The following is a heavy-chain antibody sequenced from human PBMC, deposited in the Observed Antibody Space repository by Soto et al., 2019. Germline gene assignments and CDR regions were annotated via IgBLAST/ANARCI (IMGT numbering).Heavy chain of an antibody. Sequence: PSETLSLTCTVSDGSISNYYWSWIRQPPGKGLEWIGYIYISGSTNYNPSLRSRVTISVDTSKNQSSLKLSSVTAADTAVFYFARNIAPRYYGDYQFYFDYWGQGTLVTVSS. CDR2: IYISGST. CDR1: DGSISNYY. D-gene: IGHD4-17*01. J-gene: IGHJ4*02. V-gene: IGHV4-4*08. CDR3: ARNIAPRYYGDYQFYFDY.